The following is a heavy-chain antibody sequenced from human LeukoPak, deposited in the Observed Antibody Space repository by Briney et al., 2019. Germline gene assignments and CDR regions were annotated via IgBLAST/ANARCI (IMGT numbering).Heavy chain of an antibody. CDR3: ARDLTMSGTTRDF. CDR2: NNSNSSTI. V-gene: IGHV3-48*01. D-gene: IGHD1-1*01. Sequence: GGSLRLSCAPSGFTFCSYSMNWVRQAPGKGLEWVSYNNSNSSTIDHADSVKRRFTISRDNAKISQFLQMNSLRAEDTAVYYCARDLTMSGTTRDFWGQGILVTVPT. CDR1: GFTFCSYS. J-gene: IGHJ4*02.